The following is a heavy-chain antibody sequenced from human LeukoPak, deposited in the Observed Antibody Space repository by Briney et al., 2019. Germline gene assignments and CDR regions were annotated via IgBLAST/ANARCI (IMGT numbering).Heavy chain of an antibody. J-gene: IGHJ3*02. D-gene: IGHD3-9*01. CDR2: IYYSGSA. CDR1: GGSISSYY. V-gene: IGHV4-59*08. CDR3: ARHAGRYFAWLLPNEEDAFDI. Sequence: SETLSLTCTVSGGSISSYYWSWIRQPPGQGLEWVWYIYYSGSANYNPSLKSRVAISVATSKYKFSLKLSSVTAADTAVYYCARHAGRYFAWLLPNEEDAFDIWGQGTMVTVSS.